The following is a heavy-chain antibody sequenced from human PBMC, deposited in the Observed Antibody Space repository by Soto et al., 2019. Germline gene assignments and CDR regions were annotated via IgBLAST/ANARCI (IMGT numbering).Heavy chain of an antibody. J-gene: IGHJ5*02. V-gene: IGHV3-48*01. D-gene: IGHD2-2*01. CDR3: ARDYCSSTSCLNWFDP. Sequence: GGSLRLSCAASGFTFSSYSMNWVRQAPGKGLEWVSYISSSSSTIYYADSVRGRFTISRDNAKNSLYLQMNSLRAEDTAVYYCARDYCSSTSCLNWFDPWGQGTLVTVSS. CDR2: ISSSSSTI. CDR1: GFTFSSYS.